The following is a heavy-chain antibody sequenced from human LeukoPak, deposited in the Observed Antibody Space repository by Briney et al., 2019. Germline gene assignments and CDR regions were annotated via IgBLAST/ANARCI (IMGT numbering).Heavy chain of an antibody. Sequence: PGGSLRLSCAASGFTFSSYGMHWVRQAPGNGLEWVAVISYDGSNKYYADSVKGRFTISRDNSKNTLYLQMNSLRAEDTAVYYCAKDESMDYWGQGTLVTVSS. J-gene: IGHJ4*02. V-gene: IGHV3-30*18. CDR3: AKDESMDY. CDR1: GFTFSSYG. D-gene: IGHD6-6*01. CDR2: ISYDGSNK.